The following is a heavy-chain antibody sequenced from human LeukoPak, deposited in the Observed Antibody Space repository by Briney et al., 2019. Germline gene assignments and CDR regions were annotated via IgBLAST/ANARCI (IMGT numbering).Heavy chain of an antibody. CDR1: GFTFSSYA. D-gene: IGHD3-10*01. J-gene: IGHJ1*01. V-gene: IGHV3-23*01. Sequence: PGGSLRLSCAASGFTFSSYAMSWVRQAPGKGLEWVSAISGSGGSTYYADSVKGRFTISRDNSKNTLYLQMNSLRAEDTAVYYCAKAGTFFQGVIITFRPNAEYFQHWGQGTLVTVSS. CDR2: ISGSGGST. CDR3: AKAGTFFQGVIITFRPNAEYFQH.